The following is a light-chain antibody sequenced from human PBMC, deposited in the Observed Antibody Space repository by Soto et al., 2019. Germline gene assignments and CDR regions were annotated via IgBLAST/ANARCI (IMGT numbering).Light chain of an antibody. CDR1: SSDVGAYNY. CDR3: SSYTSSTFYV. J-gene: IGLJ1*01. Sequence: QSVLTQPASVSGSPGQSITISCTGTSSDVGAYNYVSWYQQHPGTAPKLLICGVSDRPSGVSNRFSGSKSGNTASLTISGLQAEDEATYYCSSYTSSTFYVFGTGTNVTVL. V-gene: IGLV2-14*01. CDR2: GVS.